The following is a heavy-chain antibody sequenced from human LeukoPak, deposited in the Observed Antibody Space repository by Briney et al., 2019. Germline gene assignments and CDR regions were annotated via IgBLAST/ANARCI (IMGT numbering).Heavy chain of an antibody. CDR2: IYYSGST. D-gene: IGHD3-3*01. V-gene: IGHV4-59*01. J-gene: IGHJ4*02. CDR1: GGSISSYY. Sequence: SETLSLTCTVSGGSISSYYWSWIRQPPGKGLEWIGYIYYSGSTNYNPSLKSRVTISVDTSKNQFSLKLSSVTAADTAVYYCAREPPYYDFWGGSFDYWGKGTLVTASS. CDR3: AREPPYYDFWGGSFDY.